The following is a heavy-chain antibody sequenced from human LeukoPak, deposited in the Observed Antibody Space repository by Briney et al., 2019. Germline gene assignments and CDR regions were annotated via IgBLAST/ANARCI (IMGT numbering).Heavy chain of an antibody. CDR3: ARCSNAVCTLGMDV. V-gene: IGHV3-7*03. CDR1: GFMLSDYW. Sequence: GGSLRLSCAASGFMLSDYWVSWVSQAPGKGLEWVTNINHDGSEKYYVDSARGRFTISRDNAKHSLYLEMNSLRAEDTAVYYCARCSNAVCTLGMDVWGQGTTVTVSS. D-gene: IGHD2-8*01. CDR2: INHDGSEK. J-gene: IGHJ6*02.